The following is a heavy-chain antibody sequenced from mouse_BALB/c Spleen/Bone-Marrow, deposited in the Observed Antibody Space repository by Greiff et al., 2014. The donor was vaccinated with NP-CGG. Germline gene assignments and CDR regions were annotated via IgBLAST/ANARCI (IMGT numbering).Heavy chain of an antibody. Sequence: VQLKESGGDLVKPGGSLKLSCAASGFTFSSYGMSWVRQTPDKRLEWVATISSGGSYTYCPDSVKGRFTISRDNAKNTLYLQMSSLKSEDTAMYYCASGNYYAMDYWGQGTSVTVSS. CDR1: GFTFSSYG. V-gene: IGHV5-6*01. CDR3: ASGNYYAMDY. D-gene: IGHD1-1*01. CDR2: ISSGGSYT. J-gene: IGHJ4*01.